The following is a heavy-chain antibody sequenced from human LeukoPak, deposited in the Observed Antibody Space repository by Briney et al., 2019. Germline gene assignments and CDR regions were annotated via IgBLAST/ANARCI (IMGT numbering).Heavy chain of an antibody. D-gene: IGHD3-10*01. CDR3: AKVQVRGYYFDY. J-gene: IGHJ4*02. Sequence: GALRLSCAASGFTFSSYEMNWVRPAPGEGLEWVSYISSSGSTIYYEDSVKGRFTISRDNSKNTLYLQMNSLRAEDTAVYYCAKVQVRGYYFDYWGQGTLVTVSS. V-gene: IGHV3-48*03. CDR2: ISSSGSTI. CDR1: GFTFSSYE.